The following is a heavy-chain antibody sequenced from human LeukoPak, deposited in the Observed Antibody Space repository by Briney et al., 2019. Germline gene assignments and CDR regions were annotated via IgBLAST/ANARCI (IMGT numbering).Heavy chain of an antibody. V-gene: IGHV4-4*07. CDR2: IYTSGST. CDR3: ARDRYYDSSGYYYPNSYNWFDP. Sequence: PSETLSLTCTVSGGSISSYYWSWIRQPAGKGLEWIGRIYTSGSTNYNPSLKSRVTMSVDTSKNQFSLKLSSVTAADTAVYYCARDRYYDSSGYYYPNSYNWFDPWGQGTLVTVSS. J-gene: IGHJ5*02. D-gene: IGHD3-22*01. CDR1: GGSISSYY.